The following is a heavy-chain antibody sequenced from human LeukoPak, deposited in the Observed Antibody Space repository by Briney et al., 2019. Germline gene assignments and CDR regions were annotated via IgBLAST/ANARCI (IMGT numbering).Heavy chain of an antibody. CDR1: GGSISSYY. J-gene: IGHJ4*02. Sequence: SETLSLTCTVSGGSISSYYWNWIRQPPGKGLEWIGYIYYSGSTNYNPSLKGRVTISVDTSKNQFSLKLSSVTAADTAVYYCARGRIMITFGGVIDPGHFDYWGQGTLVTVSS. V-gene: IGHV4-59*01. D-gene: IGHD3-16*02. CDR2: IYYSGST. CDR3: ARGRIMITFGGVIDPGHFDY.